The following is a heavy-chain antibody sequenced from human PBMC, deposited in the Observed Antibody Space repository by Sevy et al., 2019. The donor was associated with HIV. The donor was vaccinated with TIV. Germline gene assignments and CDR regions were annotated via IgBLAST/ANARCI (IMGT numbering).Heavy chain of an antibody. Sequence: GESLKISCKGSGYSFTSYWIGWVRQMPGKGLEWMGIIYPGDSDTRYSPSFQGQVTISADKSISTAYLQWSSLKASDTAMYYCAKLDSDKHPRPGYYYYYGMDVWGQGTTVTVSS. J-gene: IGHJ6*02. V-gene: IGHV5-51*01. CDR2: IYPGDSDT. D-gene: IGHD1-26*01. CDR1: GYSFTSYW. CDR3: AKLDSDKHPRPGYYYYYGMDV.